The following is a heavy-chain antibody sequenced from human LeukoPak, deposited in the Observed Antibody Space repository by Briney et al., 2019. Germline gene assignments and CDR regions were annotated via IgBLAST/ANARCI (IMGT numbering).Heavy chain of an antibody. Sequence: GGSLRLSCAASGFTFSSYAMAWVRQAPGKGLEWVSVIYSGGSTYYADSVKGRFTISRDNSKNSLYLQMNSLRAEDTAVYYCARSLGYSSGHGMDVWGQGTTVTVSS. V-gene: IGHV3-53*01. CDR2: IYSGGST. J-gene: IGHJ6*02. CDR1: GFTFSSYA. D-gene: IGHD6-19*01. CDR3: ARSLGYSSGHGMDV.